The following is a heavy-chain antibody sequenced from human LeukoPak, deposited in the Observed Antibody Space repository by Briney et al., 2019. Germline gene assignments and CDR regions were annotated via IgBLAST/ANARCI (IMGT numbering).Heavy chain of an antibody. Sequence: PGGSLRLSCAASGFTFSSYAMSWVRQAPGKGLEWVSAISGSGGSTYYADSVKGRFTISRDNSKNTLYLQMNSLRAEDTAVYYCAKPLNGGGYSYGYYDYWGQGTLVTVSS. V-gene: IGHV3-23*01. CDR2: ISGSGGST. J-gene: IGHJ4*02. D-gene: IGHD5-18*01. CDR1: GFTFSSYA. CDR3: AKPLNGGGYSYGYYDY.